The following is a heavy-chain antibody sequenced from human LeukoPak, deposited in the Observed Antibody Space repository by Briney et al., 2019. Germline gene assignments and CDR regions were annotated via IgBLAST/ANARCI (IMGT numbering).Heavy chain of an antibody. CDR2: ISSSGSTT. V-gene: IGHV3-48*03. J-gene: IGHJ4*02. Sequence: GGSLRLSCAASGFTFSRNWMSGVRQAPGKGLEWVSYISSSGSTTSYADSVKGRSTISRDNAKNSLNLQMNSLRAEDTAVYYCARDTGSGYHGPFDYWGQGTLVTVSS. CDR3: ARDTGSGYHGPFDY. D-gene: IGHD3-22*01. CDR1: GFTFSRNW.